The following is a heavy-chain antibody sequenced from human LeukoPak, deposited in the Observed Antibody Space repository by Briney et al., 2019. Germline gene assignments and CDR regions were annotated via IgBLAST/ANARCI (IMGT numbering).Heavy chain of an antibody. Sequence: QPGGSLRLSCAASGFTFSSYGMHWVRQAPGKGLEWVAFIRYDGSNKYYADSVKGRFTISRDNSKNTLYLQMNSLRAEDTAVYYCAKLTTDYYDSSGYYPPFDYWGQGTLVTVSS. CDR1: GFTFSSYG. CDR2: IRYDGSNK. V-gene: IGHV3-30*02. D-gene: IGHD3-22*01. CDR3: AKLTTDYYDSSGYYPPFDY. J-gene: IGHJ4*02.